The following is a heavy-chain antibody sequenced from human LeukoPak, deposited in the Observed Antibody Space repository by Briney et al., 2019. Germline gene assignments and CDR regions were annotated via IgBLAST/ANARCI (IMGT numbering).Heavy chain of an antibody. Sequence: GGSLRLSCAASGFTFDDYAMHWVRQAPGKGLEWVSGISWDSSTIGYADSVKGRFTISRDNAKNSLYLQMNSLRAEDTAVYYCAREVAAAGDFDYWGQGTLVTVSS. V-gene: IGHV3-9*01. CDR2: ISWDSSTI. D-gene: IGHD6-13*01. CDR1: GFTFDDYA. J-gene: IGHJ4*02. CDR3: AREVAAAGDFDY.